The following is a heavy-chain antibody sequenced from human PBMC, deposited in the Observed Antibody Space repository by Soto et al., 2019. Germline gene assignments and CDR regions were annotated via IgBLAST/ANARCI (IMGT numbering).Heavy chain of an antibody. CDR3: ARQNWNYDHWFDP. J-gene: IGHJ5*02. CDR1: GGSISSSSYY. CDR2: IYYSGST. V-gene: IGHV4-39*01. Sequence: SDTLFLTCTVSGGSISSSSYYWGWIRQPPGKGLEWIGSIYYSGSTYYNPSLKSRVTISVDTSKNQFSLKLSSVTAADTAVYYCARQNWNYDHWFDPWGQGTLVTVSS. D-gene: IGHD1-7*01.